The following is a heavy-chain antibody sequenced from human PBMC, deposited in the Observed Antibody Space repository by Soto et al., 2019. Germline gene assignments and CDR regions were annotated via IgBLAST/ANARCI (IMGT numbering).Heavy chain of an antibody. Sequence: GGSLRLSCAASGFTFTNYAMTWARQAPGKGLEWVSRLLRSGSSTYYGDSVKGRFTISSEISANLLYLQMDSLRAEDTAVYYCAKDAVSGDGIRLQDSCGQGTVVTVSS. CDR1: GFTFTNYA. V-gene: IGHV3-23*01. CDR3: AKDAVSGDGIRLQDS. J-gene: IGHJ1*01. CDR2: LLRSGSST. D-gene: IGHD4-17*01.